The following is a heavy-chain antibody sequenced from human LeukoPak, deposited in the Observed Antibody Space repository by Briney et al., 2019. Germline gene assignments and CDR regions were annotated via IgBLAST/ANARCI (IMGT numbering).Heavy chain of an antibody. CDR2: IHRDGRT. D-gene: IGHD6-19*01. CDR3: ARDSTTWLRAGY. CDR1: GFARCNHY. V-gene: IGHV3-66*01. J-gene: IGHJ4*02. Sequence: GSLRLSFAAPGFARCNHYMNWVRQAPRKGLEWVSVIHRDGRTFYADSVKGRFTVSRDSSKNTISLQMDSLRAEDTAVYYCARDSTTWLRAGYWGQGALVTVSS.